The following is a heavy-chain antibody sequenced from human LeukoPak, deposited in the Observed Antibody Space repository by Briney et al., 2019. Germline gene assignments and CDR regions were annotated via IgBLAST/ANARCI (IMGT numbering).Heavy chain of an antibody. CDR2: IKSKTDGGTT. CDR1: GFTFSNAW. D-gene: IGHD1-1*01. V-gene: IGHV3-15*01. CDR3: TTDTTTADDAFDI. J-gene: IGHJ3*02. Sequence: GGSLRLSCAASGFTFSNAWMSWVRQAPGKGLEWVGRIKSKTDGGTTDYAAPVKGRFTISRDDSKNTLYLQMNSLKTEDTAVYYCTTDTTTADDAFDIWGQGTMVTVSS.